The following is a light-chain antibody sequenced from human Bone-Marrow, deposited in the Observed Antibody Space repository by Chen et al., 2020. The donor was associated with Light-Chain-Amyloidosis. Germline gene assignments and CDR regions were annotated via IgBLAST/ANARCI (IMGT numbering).Light chain of an antibody. CDR3: SSFTSSSSYV. Sequence: QSALTQPAPVSGSPGQSITIPSTGTSGAVGTYNYVSWYQQHPGKAPKVMIYAVSNRPSGVSNRFSGSKSGNTASLTISWLQAEDEADYYCSSFTSSSSYVFGPGTKVTVL. CDR2: AVS. J-gene: IGLJ1*01. V-gene: IGLV2-14*01. CDR1: SGAVGTYNY.